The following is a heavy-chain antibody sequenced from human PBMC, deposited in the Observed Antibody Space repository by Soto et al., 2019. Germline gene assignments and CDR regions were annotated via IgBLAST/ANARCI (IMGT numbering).Heavy chain of an antibody. CDR3: AKGRESSGSYRPFDY. CDR1: VFTFISYA. CDR2: ISAGAVAT. V-gene: IGHV3-23*01. D-gene: IGHD3-22*01. J-gene: IGHJ4*02. Sequence: GWSLRLSCAASVFTFISYAMRWVRQAPGKGLEWVSAISAGAVATNYADSVKGRFTISRDNSKNTLYLQMNSLRAEDTAVYYCAKGRESSGSYRPFDYWGQGALVTVSS.